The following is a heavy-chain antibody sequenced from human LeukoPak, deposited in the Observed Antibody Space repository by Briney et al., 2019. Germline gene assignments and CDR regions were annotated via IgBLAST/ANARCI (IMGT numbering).Heavy chain of an antibody. J-gene: IGHJ4*02. D-gene: IGHD2-15*01. CDR3: ARGPFKDSGPFDY. CDR2: IYSSGIT. V-gene: IGHV4-4*07. CDR1: SDSINNYY. Sequence: SETLSLICTVSSDSINNYYWSWIQQPAGKGLEWIGRIYSSGITNLNPSLKSRVTMSVDTSTKQFSLRLSSVTAADTAVYYCARGPFKDSGPFDYWGQGTLVTISS.